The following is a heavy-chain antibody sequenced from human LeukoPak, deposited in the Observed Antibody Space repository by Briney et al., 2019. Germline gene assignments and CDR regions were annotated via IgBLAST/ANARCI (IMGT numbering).Heavy chain of an antibody. CDR3: ARVGYCSGGSCCSIFDY. CDR1: GGSISSYY. Sequence: SETLSLTCTVSGGSISSYYWSWIRQPPGKGLEWIGYIYYSGSTNYNPSLKSRVTISVDTSKNQFSLKLSSVTAADTAVYYCARVGYCSGGSCCSIFDYWGQGTLVTVSS. V-gene: IGHV4-59*01. J-gene: IGHJ4*02. CDR2: IYYSGST. D-gene: IGHD2-15*01.